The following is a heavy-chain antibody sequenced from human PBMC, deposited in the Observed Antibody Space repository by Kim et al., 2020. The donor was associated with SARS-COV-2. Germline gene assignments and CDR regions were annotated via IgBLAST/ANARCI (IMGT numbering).Heavy chain of an antibody. CDR3: AREALRYFDWVPGDDY. Sequence: GGSLRLSCAASGFTFSDYYMSWIRQAPGKGLEWVSYISSSGSTIYYADSVKGRFTISRDNAKNSLYLQMNSLRAEDTAVYYCAREALRYFDWVPGDDYWGQGTLVTVSS. D-gene: IGHD3-9*01. J-gene: IGHJ4*02. CDR2: ISSSGSTI. V-gene: IGHV3-11*01. CDR1: GFTFSDYY.